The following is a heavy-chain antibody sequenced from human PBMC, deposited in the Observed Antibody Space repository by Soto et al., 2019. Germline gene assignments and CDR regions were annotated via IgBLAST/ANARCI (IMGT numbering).Heavy chain of an antibody. D-gene: IGHD6-6*01. CDR1: GFTFSSYG. Sequence: VQLVESGGGVVQPGRSLRLSCAASGFTFSSYGMHWVRQAPGKGLEWVAVIWYDGSNKYYADSVKGRFTISRDNSKNTLYLQMNRPRAEDTAGYYCARKIAARGDYYYGMDVWGQGTTVTVSS. V-gene: IGHV3-33*01. CDR3: ARKIAARGDYYYGMDV. J-gene: IGHJ6*02. CDR2: IWYDGSNK.